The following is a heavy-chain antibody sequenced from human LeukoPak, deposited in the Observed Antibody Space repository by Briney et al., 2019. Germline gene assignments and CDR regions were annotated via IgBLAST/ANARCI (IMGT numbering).Heavy chain of an antibody. J-gene: IGHJ3*02. CDR2: IYYSGST. D-gene: IGHD3-22*01. V-gene: IGHV4-59*01. CDR3: ARSYDSSGYYYAFDI. CDR1: GGSIRSYY. Sequence: SETLSLTCTVSGGSIRSYYWSWIRQPPGKALEWIGYIYYSGSTNYNPSLKSRVTISVDTSKNQFSPKLSSVTAADTAVYYCARSYDSSGYYYAFDIWGQGTMVTVSS.